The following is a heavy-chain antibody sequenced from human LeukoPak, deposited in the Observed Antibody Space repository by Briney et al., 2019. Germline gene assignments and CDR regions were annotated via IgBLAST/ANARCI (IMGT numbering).Heavy chain of an antibody. V-gene: IGHV1-2*02. D-gene: IGHD2-21*02. Sequence: ASVKVSCKASGYTFSGYYMHWVRQAPGQGLEWMGWINPNSGGTKYAQKFQGRVTMTRDTSISTAYMELSRLRSDDTAVYYCARKGATVGDPYYYGMDVWGQGTTVTVSS. J-gene: IGHJ6*02. CDR2: INPNSGGT. CDR3: ARKGATVGDPYYYGMDV. CDR1: GYTFSGYY.